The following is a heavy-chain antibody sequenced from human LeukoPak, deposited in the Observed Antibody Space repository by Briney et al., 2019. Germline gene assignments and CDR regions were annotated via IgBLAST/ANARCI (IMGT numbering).Heavy chain of an antibody. CDR2: IKQDGSEK. Sequence: PGGSLRLSCAASGFTFSSYWMSWVRQAPGKGLEWAANIKQDGSEKYYVDSVKGRFTISRDNAKNSLNLQMNSLRAEDTAIYYCAREVGTPQAFDIWGQGTMVTVSS. D-gene: IGHD1-26*01. V-gene: IGHV3-7*01. CDR1: GFTFSSYW. CDR3: AREVGTPQAFDI. J-gene: IGHJ3*02.